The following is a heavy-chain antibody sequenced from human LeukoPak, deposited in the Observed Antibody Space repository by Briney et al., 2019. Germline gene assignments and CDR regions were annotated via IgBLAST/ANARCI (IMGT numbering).Heavy chain of an antibody. D-gene: IGHD6-19*01. Sequence: GASVKVSCKASGYTFTNYGISWVRQAPGQGLEWMGWISGYNGNTNYAQKFQGRITMTTDTSTSTGYMELRSLRSDDTAVYYCARDLKMGYSSGRYSWGTGSSNDYWGQGTPVTVSS. CDR2: ISGYNGNT. CDR1: GYTFTNYG. V-gene: IGHV1-18*01. CDR3: ARDLKMGYSSGRYSWGTGSSNDY. J-gene: IGHJ4*02.